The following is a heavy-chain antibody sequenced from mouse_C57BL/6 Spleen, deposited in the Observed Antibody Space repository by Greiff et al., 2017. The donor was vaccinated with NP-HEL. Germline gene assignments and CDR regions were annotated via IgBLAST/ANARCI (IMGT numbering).Heavy chain of an antibody. D-gene: IGHD1-1*01. CDR1: GYSFTGYY. J-gene: IGHJ1*03. Sequence: VQLKQSGPELVKPGASVKISCKASGYSFTGYYMNWVKQSPEKSLEWIGEINPSTGGTTYNQKFKAKATLTVDKSSSTAYMQLKSLTSEDSAVYYCARAGDYYYGSWYFDVWGTGTTVTVSS. CDR2: INPSTGGT. CDR3: ARAGDYYYGSWYFDV. V-gene: IGHV1-42*01.